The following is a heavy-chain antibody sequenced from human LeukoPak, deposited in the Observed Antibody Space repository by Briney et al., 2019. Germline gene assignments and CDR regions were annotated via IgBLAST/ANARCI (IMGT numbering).Heavy chain of an antibody. D-gene: IGHD5-18*01. Sequence: GSLRLSCAASGFTFSSYWMSWIRQPPGKGLEWIGEINHSGSTNYNPSLKSRVTISVGTSKKQFSLKLSSVTAADTAVYHCARGRGYNAFDIWGQGTMVTVSS. CDR2: INHSGST. CDR3: ARGRGYNAFDI. CDR1: GFTFSSYW. V-gene: IGHV4-34*01. J-gene: IGHJ3*02.